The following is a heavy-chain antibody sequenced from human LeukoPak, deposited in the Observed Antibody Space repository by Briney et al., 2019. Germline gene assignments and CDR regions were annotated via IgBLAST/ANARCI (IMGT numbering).Heavy chain of an antibody. V-gene: IGHV4-39*07. CDR3: ARAGDSSGYEHSNWFDP. CDR2: IYYRGST. J-gene: IGHJ5*02. CDR1: GGSISSSSYY. D-gene: IGHD3-22*01. Sequence: SETLSLTCTVSGGSISSSSYYWGWIRQPPGKGLEWIGSIYYRGSTYYNPSLRSRVTISVDTSKNQFSLKLSSVTAADTAVYYCARAGDSSGYEHSNWFDPWGQGTLVTVSS.